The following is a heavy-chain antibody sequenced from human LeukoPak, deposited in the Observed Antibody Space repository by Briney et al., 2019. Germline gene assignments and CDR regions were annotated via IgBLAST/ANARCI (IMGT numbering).Heavy chain of an antibody. CDR2: IYYSGSI. CDR3: ARVYPYFDY. V-gene: IGHV4-39*07. CDR1: GGSISSSSYY. Sequence: KSSETLSLTCTVPGGSISSSSYYWGWIRQPPGKGLEWIGSIYYSGSIYYNPSLKSRVTISVDTSKNQFSLKLSSVTAADTAVYYCARVYPYFDYWGQGTLVTVSS. D-gene: IGHD3-16*02. J-gene: IGHJ4*02.